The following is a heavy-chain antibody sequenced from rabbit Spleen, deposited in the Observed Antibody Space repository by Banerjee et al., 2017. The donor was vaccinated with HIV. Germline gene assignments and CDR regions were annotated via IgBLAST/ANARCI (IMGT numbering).Heavy chain of an antibody. D-gene: IGHD1-1*01. CDR1: GVSFSGNSY. CDR3: ARDTSSSFSSYGMDL. Sequence: QSVGGSGGDLVKPGASLTPTCIASGVSFSGNSYMCWVRQAPGKGLEWIACIDTGIIVFTYFASWAKGRFTTSKTSSTTVTLQMTSLTAADTATYFCARDTSSSFSSYGMDLWGPGTLVTVS. V-gene: IGHV1S40*01. J-gene: IGHJ6*01. CDR2: IDTGIIVFT.